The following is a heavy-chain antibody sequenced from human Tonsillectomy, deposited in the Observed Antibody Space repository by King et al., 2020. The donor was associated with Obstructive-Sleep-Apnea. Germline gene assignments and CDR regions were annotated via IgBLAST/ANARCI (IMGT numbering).Heavy chain of an antibody. V-gene: IGHV4-59*01. Sequence: VQLQESGPGLVKPSETLSLTCTVSGGSISSYYWSWIRQPPGKGLEWIGYINYSGSTNYNPSLNSRVTISVDTSKNQFPLKLSSVTAADKAVYYCASKPCGGDCYSSWYFDLWGRGTLVIVSP. D-gene: IGHD2-21*02. CDR2: INYSGST. CDR1: GGSISSYY. CDR3: ASKPCGGDCYSSWYFDL. J-gene: IGHJ2*01.